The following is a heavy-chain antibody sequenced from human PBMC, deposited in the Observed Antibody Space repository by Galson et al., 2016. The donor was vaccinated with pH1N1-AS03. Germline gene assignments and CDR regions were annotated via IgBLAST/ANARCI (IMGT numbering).Heavy chain of an antibody. CDR1: GFTFRTFS. CDR2: ISDNGINT. CDR3: IKEGNRLQSRRSDAFDI. Sequence: SLRLSCAASGFTFRTFSIYWVRQAPGKGLEYVSGISDNGINTYYADPVKARFTISRDKSKNTVYLQMSSLGTGDTAVYYCIKEGNRLQSRRSDAFDIWGRGTMVTVSS. V-gene: IGHV3-64D*06. J-gene: IGHJ3*02. D-gene: IGHD5-18*01.